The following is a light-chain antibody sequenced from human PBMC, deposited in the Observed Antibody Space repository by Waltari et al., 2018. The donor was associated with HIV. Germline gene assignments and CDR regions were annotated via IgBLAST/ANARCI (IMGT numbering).Light chain of an antibody. CDR1: TSNIGKNY. Sequence: QSVLTQPPSTSGTPGQRVVISCSGRTSNIGKNYVCWYRQFPGTAPKLLIYRNNQRPSGVPDRFSGSKSGTSASLAISGLRSEDEADYFCAVWDDSLSGLWVFGGGTKLTVL. V-gene: IGLV1-47*01. J-gene: IGLJ3*02. CDR2: RNN. CDR3: AVWDDSLSGLWV.